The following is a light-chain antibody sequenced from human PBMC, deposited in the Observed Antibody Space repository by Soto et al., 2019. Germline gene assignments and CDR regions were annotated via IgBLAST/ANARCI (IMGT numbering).Light chain of an antibody. CDR1: SSDVGTYSY. CDR3: RSYAGSDNPVV. V-gene: IGLV2-8*01. J-gene: IGLJ2*01. CDR2: EVT. Sequence: QSALTQTPSASGSPGQSVTISCTGTSSDVGTYSYVSWYQQHPGKAPKLMIYEVTKRPSGVPDRFSGSKSGNTASLTVSGLQAEDEADYYCRSYAGSDNPVVFGGGTKLTVL.